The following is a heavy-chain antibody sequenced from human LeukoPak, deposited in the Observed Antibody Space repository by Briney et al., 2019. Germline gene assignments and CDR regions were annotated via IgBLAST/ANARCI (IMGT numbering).Heavy chain of an antibody. CDR2: ISSSSYT. Sequence: PGGSLRLSCAASGFTFSTYSMNWVRQAPGKGLEWVSSISSSSYTYYADSVKGRFTISRDNAKNSLYLQMNSLRAEDTAVYYCARDLGPLDAFDIWGQGTMVTVSS. D-gene: IGHD3-16*01. J-gene: IGHJ3*02. CDR3: ARDLGPLDAFDI. V-gene: IGHV3-21*01. CDR1: GFTFSTYS.